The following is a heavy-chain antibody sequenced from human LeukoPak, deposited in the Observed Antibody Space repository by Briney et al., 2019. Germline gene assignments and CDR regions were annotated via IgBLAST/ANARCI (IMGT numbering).Heavy chain of an antibody. J-gene: IGHJ5*02. Sequence: GGSLRLSCAASGFTFTNYWMSWVRQAPGKGLELVANIKQDRSEKYYVDSVKGRFTISRDNAKNSLYLQMNSLRAEDTAVYYCARDQYNYGYVSWFDPWGQGTLVTVSS. CDR1: GFTFTNYW. CDR2: IKQDRSEK. V-gene: IGHV3-7*01. D-gene: IGHD5-18*01. CDR3: ARDQYNYGYVSWFDP.